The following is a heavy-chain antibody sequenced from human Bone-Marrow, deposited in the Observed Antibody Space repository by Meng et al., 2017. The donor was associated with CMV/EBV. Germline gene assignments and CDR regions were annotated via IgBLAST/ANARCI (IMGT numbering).Heavy chain of an antibody. D-gene: IGHD2-15*01. CDR1: GFTFSSYS. J-gene: IGHJ6*02. CDR2: ISSSSSYI. V-gene: IGHV3-21*04. CDR3: AKSSRGGNVYYYYGMDV. Sequence: GESLKISCAASGFTFSSYSMNWVRQAPGKGLEWVSSISSSSSYIYYADSVKGRFTISRDNSKNTLYLQMNSLRAEDTAVYYCAKSSRGGNVYYYYGMDVWGQGTTVTVSS.